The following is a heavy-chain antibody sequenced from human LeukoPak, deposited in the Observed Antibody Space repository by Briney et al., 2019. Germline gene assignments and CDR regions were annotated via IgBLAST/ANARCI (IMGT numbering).Heavy chain of an antibody. CDR2: IRRDGSQK. D-gene: IGHD4-17*01. CDR1: GFTVSSNY. J-gene: IGHJ4*02. V-gene: IGHV3-7*01. CDR3: ASIDYGDDY. Sequence: GGSLRLSCAASGFTVSSNYMSWVRQAPGKGLEWVANIRRDGSQKYYVESVKGRFTISRDNSKNLVYLQMDSLRAEDTAVYYCASIDYGDDYWGQGTLVTVSS.